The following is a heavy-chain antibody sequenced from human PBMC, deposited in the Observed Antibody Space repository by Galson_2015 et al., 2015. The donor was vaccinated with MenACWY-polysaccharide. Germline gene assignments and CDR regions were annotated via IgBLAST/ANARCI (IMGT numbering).Heavy chain of an antibody. CDR1: GYTFTVSY. CDR2: INPNSGGT. D-gene: IGHD3-10*01. V-gene: IGHV1-2*02. J-gene: IGHJ4*02. CDR3: ARLSGSGIDY. Sequence: SVKVSCKASGYTFTVSYMHWVRQAPGQGLEWMGWINPNSGGTNYAQKFQGRVTMTRDTSISTAYMELSRLRSDDTAVYYCARLSGSGIDYWGQGALVTVSS.